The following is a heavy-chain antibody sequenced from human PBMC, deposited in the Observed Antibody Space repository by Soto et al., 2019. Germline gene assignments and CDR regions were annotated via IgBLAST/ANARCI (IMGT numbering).Heavy chain of an antibody. CDR1: GFTFSSYA. CDR2: ISSNGGST. Sequence: GGSLRLSCAASGFTFSSYAMHWVRQAPGKGLEYVSAISSNGGSTYYANSVKGRFTISRDNSKNTLYLQMGSLRAEDMAVYYCARGGGSAVAGKGDAFDIWGQGTMVTVSS. J-gene: IGHJ3*02. D-gene: IGHD6-19*01. V-gene: IGHV3-64*01. CDR3: ARGGGSAVAGKGDAFDI.